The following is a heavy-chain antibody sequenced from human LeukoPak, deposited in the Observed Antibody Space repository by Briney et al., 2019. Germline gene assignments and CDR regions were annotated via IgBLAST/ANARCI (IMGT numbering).Heavy chain of an antibody. J-gene: IGHJ3*02. D-gene: IGHD2-2*01. V-gene: IGHV4-4*09. CDR3: ARHLCSSSTSCYRDAFDI. CDR1: GGSISSYY. CDR2: IYTSGST. Sequence: SETLSLTCTVSGGSISSYYWSWIRQPPGKGLEWIGYIYTSGSTNYNPSLKSRVTISVDTSKNQFSLKLSPVTAADTAVYYCARHLCSSSTSCYRDAFDIWGQGTMVTVSS.